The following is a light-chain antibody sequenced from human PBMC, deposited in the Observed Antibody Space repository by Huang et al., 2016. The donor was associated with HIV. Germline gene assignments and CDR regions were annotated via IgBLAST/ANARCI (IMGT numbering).Light chain of an antibody. CDR3: QQNYSPPYT. CDR1: QSISTF. CDR2: ATS. J-gene: IGKJ2*01. V-gene: IGKV1-39*01. Sequence: DIQMTQSPSSLSASVGDRVTITCRASQSISTFLNWYHQKPGRAPNLLIYATSTLQSEVPSRFSGSGSGTDFNLTISSLQPEDFATYFCQQNYSPPYTFGQGTKVEI.